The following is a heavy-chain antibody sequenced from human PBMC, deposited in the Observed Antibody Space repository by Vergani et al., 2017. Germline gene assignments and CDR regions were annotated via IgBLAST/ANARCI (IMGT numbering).Heavy chain of an antibody. J-gene: IGHJ2*01. CDR3: ARRGTQREYFSL. Sequence: EGQLVQSGAEVKKPGESLKISCKGSGYSFSDYWIAWVRQMPGKGLEWMGIIYPGDSDTRYSPSFQGQVTISVDKSICTAYLQWSSLKASDTAIYYCARRGTQREYFSLWGRGTLVTVSS. D-gene: IGHD5-18*01. CDR1: GYSFSDYW. CDR2: IYPGDSDT. V-gene: IGHV5-51*01.